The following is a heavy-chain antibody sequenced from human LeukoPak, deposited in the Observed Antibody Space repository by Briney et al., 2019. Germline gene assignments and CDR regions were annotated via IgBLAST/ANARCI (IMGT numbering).Heavy chain of an antibody. CDR3: VKDNPLDY. V-gene: IGHV3-30*02. CDR2: IRYDGNIK. CDR1: GFTFSNYG. Sequence: GGSLRLSCGASGFTFSNYGMLWVRQSPGKGLEWVAFIRYDGNIKLYADSMKGRFTISRDNSKNTLYLHINSLRAEDTALYYCVKDNPLDYWGQGTLVIVSS. J-gene: IGHJ4*02.